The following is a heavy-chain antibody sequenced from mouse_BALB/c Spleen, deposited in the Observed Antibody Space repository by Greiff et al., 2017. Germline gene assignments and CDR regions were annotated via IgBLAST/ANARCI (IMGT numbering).Heavy chain of an antibody. J-gene: IGHJ4*01. CDR1: GYTFTSYW. CDR3: ARGGLTYAMDY. Sequence: QVQLKESGAELAKPGASVKMSCKASGYTFTSYWMHWVKQRPGQGLEWIGYINPSTGYTEYNQKFKDKATLTADKSSSTAYMQLSSLTSEDSAVYYCARGGLTYAMDYWGQGTSVTVSS. CDR2: INPSTGYT. V-gene: IGHV1-7*01. D-gene: IGHD2-2*01.